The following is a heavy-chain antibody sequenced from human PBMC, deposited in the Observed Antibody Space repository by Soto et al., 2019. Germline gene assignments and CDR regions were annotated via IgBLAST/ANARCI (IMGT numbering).Heavy chain of an antibody. J-gene: IGHJ4*02. CDR3: ARRAADSSNYHYVDY. Sequence: SETLSLTCTVSGGSISSYYWSWIRQHPGKGLEWIGYIYYSGSTYYNPSLKSRVTISVDTSKNQFSLKLTSVTAADTAVYYCARRAADSSNYHYVDYWGQGTLVTVSS. V-gene: IGHV4-59*08. CDR2: IYYSGST. CDR1: GGSISSYY. D-gene: IGHD3-22*01.